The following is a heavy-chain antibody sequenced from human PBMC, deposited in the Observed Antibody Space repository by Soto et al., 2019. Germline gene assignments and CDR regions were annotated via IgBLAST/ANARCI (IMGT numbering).Heavy chain of an antibody. Sequence: GSSMILSCAPTGFTGISNYMSWVRQAPGKGLEWVSVIYSGGNTNYADSVKGRFTISRDNSKNTLYFQMNSLRAEDTAVYYCARDLYPGLDYWGQGT. J-gene: IGHJ4*02. CDR2: IYSGGNT. D-gene: IGHD3-16*02. CDR3: ARDLYPGLDY. CDR1: GFTGISNY. V-gene: IGHV3-66*01.